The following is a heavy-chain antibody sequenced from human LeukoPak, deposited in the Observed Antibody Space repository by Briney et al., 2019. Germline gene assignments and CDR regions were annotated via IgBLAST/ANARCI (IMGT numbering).Heavy chain of an antibody. CDR2: ISSSGINT. Sequence: GGSLRLSCAASGFTFSSYDMTWVRQAPGKGLEWVSTISSSGINTYYADSVKGRFTVSRDNSKNTVHVQMNSLRAEDTAVYYCAARAVVDYYWGQGTPVTVSS. D-gene: IGHD3-10*01. J-gene: IGHJ4*02. CDR1: GFTFSSYD. V-gene: IGHV3-23*01. CDR3: AARAVVDYY.